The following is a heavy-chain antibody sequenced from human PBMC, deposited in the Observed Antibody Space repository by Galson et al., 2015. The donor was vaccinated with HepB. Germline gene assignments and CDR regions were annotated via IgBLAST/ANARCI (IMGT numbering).Heavy chain of an antibody. Sequence: SVKVSCKVSGYTFSTYSVTWVRQAPGQGLEWMGWISAYNRRTNYAQKFQGRVSMTTDTSTSTVYMELRRLRSDDTAIYYCARGALVEGVAATLNNWFDPWGQGTLVTVSS. CDR3: ARGALVEGVAATLNNWFDP. V-gene: IGHV1-18*01. J-gene: IGHJ5*02. CDR2: ISAYNRRT. D-gene: IGHD2-15*01. CDR1: GYTFSTYS.